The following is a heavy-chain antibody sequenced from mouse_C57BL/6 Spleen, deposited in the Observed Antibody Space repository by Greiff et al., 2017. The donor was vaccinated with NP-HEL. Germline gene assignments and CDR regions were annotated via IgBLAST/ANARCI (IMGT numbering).Heavy chain of an antibody. V-gene: IGHV5-17*01. Sequence: EVKLMESGGGLVKPGGSLKLSCAASGFTFSDYGMHWVRQAPEKGLEWVAYISSGSSTIYYADTVKGRFTISRDNAKNTLFLQMTSLRSEDTAMYYCARDYYGGYYAMDYWGQGTSVTVSS. D-gene: IGHD1-1*01. CDR2: ISSGSSTI. J-gene: IGHJ4*01. CDR1: GFTFSDYG. CDR3: ARDYYGGYYAMDY.